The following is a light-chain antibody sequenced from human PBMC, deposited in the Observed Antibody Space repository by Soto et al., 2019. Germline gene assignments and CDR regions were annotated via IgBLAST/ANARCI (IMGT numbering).Light chain of an antibody. CDR1: QSVSYN. CDR3: QQYNNWPRT. V-gene: IGKV3-15*01. Sequence: EIVMTQSPATLSVSPGERATLSCRASQSVSYNLAWYQQKPGQPPRLLIYGASTRATGIPARFSGSGSGTEFTLTISSLQSEDFALYYCQQYNNWPRTFGQGTKVEIK. CDR2: GAS. J-gene: IGKJ1*01.